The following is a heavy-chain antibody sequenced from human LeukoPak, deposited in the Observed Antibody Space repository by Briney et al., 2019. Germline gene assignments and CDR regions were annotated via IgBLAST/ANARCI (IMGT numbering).Heavy chain of an antibody. CDR1: GLSVSNKY. J-gene: IGHJ4*02. V-gene: IGHV3-53*01. CDR3: ASASGREAAGYLLGLFDY. CDR2: IYSDGRT. Sequence: GGSLRLSCAASGLSVSNKYMSWVRQAPGKGLEWVSFIYSDGRTYYTDSVKGRFTISRDNSKNTLYLQMNSLRTEDTAMYYCASASGREAAGYLLGLFDYWGQGPLVTVSS. D-gene: IGHD6-13*01.